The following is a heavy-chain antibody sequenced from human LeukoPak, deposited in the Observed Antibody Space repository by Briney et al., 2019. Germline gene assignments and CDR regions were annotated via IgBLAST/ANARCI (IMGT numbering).Heavy chain of an antibody. CDR2: MNPNSGNT. CDR3: ASQVSRFDGAFVI. D-gene: IGHD3-3*01. J-gene: IGHJ3*02. Sequence: ASVKVSCKASGYTFTSYDINWVRQATGQGLEWMGWMNPNSGNTGYAQKFQGRVTMTRNTSISTAYMELSSLRSEDTAVYYCASQVSRFDGAFVIWGQGTMVTVSS. V-gene: IGHV1-8*01. CDR1: GYTFTSYD.